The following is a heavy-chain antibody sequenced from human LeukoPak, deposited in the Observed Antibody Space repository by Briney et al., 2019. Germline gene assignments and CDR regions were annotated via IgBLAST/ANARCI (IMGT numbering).Heavy chain of an antibody. V-gene: IGHV4-39*07. CDR1: GGSISSSSYY. CDR3: ARDTYYYGSGTYYFNY. J-gene: IGHJ4*02. Sequence: SETLSLTCTVSGGSISSSSYYWGWIRQPPGKGLEWIGSIYYSGSTYYNPSLKSRVTVSVDTSKNQFSLKLSSVTAADTAVYYCARDTYYYGSGTYYFNYWGQGTLVTVSS. CDR2: IYYSGST. D-gene: IGHD3-10*01.